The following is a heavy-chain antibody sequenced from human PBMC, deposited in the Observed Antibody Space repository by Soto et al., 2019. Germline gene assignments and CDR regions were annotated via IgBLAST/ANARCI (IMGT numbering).Heavy chain of an antibody. V-gene: IGHV3-21*01. CDR2: ISSSSSYI. Sequence: GGSLRLSCAASGFTFSSYSMNWVRQAPGQGLEWVSSISSSSSYIYYADSVKGRFTISRDNAKNSLYLQMNSLRAEDTAVYYCASGYSDGWSSYYYGMDVWGQGTTVTVSS. J-gene: IGHJ6*02. CDR1: GFTFSSYS. D-gene: IGHD5-18*01. CDR3: ASGYSDGWSSYYYGMDV.